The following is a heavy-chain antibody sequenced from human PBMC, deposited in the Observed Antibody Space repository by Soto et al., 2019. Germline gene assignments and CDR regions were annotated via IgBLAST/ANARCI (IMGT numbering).Heavy chain of an antibody. D-gene: IGHD1-26*01. J-gene: IGHJ4*02. V-gene: IGHV3-33*01. CDR2: IWDDGSNK. CDR3: ERGLYSGSYSLWY. Sequence: QVQLVESGGGVVQPGRSLRLSCAASGFTFSSYAMHWVRQAPGKGLEWVAVIWDDGSNKYYADSVKGRFTISRVNSKKTLYLQMNSLRAEDTAVYYCERGLYSGSYSLWYWGQGTLVTVSS. CDR1: GFTFSSYA.